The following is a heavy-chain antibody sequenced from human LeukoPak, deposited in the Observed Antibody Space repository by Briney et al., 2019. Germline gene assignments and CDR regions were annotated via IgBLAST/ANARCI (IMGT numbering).Heavy chain of an antibody. Sequence: GGSLRLSCAASGFTFSSYRMSWVRQAPGKGLEWVANIKQDGSEKYYVDSVKGRFTISRDNAKNTLYLQMNSLRAEDTAVYYCAGVGGARVYWGQGTLVTVSS. D-gene: IGHD3-3*01. CDR2: IKQDGSEK. V-gene: IGHV3-7*02. CDR3: AGVGGARVY. CDR1: GFTFSSYR. J-gene: IGHJ4*02.